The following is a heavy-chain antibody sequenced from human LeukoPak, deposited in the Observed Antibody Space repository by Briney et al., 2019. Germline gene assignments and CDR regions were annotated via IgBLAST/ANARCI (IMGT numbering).Heavy chain of an antibody. V-gene: IGHV3-23*01. D-gene: IGHD2-15*01. CDR3: AKVYCSGGSCYRRTGYYFDY. CDR1: GFTFSSYA. J-gene: IGHJ4*02. Sequence: GGTLRLSCAASGFTFSSYAMSWVRQAPGKGLEWVSAISGSGGSTYYADSVKGRFTISRDNSKNTLYLQMNSLRAEDTAVYYCAKVYCSGGSCYRRTGYYFDYWGQGTLVTVSS. CDR2: ISGSGGST.